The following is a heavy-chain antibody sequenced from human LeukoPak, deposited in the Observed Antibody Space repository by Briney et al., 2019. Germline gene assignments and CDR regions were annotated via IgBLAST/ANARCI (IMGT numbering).Heavy chain of an antibody. CDR1: GYTFTSYD. V-gene: IGHV1-8*01. Sequence: ASVKVSCKASGYTFTSYDINWVRQASAQGLEWMGWMNPNNGKTGYAQKLQGRATMTRNTSISTAYMELSSLRSEDTAVYYCARDTGYEANYWGQGTLVTVSS. D-gene: IGHD3-9*01. CDR2: MNPNNGKT. J-gene: IGHJ4*02. CDR3: ARDTGYEANY.